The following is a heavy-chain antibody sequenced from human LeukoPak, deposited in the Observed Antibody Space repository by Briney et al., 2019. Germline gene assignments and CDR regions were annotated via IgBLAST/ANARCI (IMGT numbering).Heavy chain of an antibody. J-gene: IGHJ4*02. D-gene: IGHD2-2*01. CDR3: AKGTISSAAGLDY. V-gene: IGHV3-7*05. CDR2: IKQDESEK. CDR1: GFTFSNYW. Sequence: VQPGGSLRLSCAASGFTFSNYWMSWVRQAPGKGLEWVAHIKQDESEKCYVDSVKGRFTISRDNSKSTLYLQVNSLRAEDTAVFYCAKGTISSAAGLDYWGQGTLVTVSS.